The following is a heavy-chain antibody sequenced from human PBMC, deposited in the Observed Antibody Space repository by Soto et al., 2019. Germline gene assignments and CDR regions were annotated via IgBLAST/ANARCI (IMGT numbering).Heavy chain of an antibody. V-gene: IGHV2-5*02. Sequence: QITLKESGPTLVKPTQTLTLTCTFSGFSLSTSGVGVGWIRQPPGKALEWVTLIYWDDDKRYSPSLKSRITITKDTAKSQVVLTISNMDPVDTGTYYCARHIPSGYNDAFDIWGQWTMVTVSS. CDR1: GFSLSTSGVG. D-gene: IGHD3-9*01. CDR2: IYWDDDK. J-gene: IGHJ3*02. CDR3: ARHIPSGYNDAFDI.